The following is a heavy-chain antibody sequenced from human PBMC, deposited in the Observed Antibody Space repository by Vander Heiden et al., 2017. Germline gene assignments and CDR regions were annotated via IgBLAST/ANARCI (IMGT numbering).Heavy chain of an antibody. CDR1: GGSISSYY. CDR2: IYTSGST. V-gene: IGHV4-4*07. D-gene: IGHD3-22*01. Sequence: QVQLQESGPGLVKPSETLSLTCTVSGGSISSYYWSWIRQPAGKGLEWIGRIYTSGSTNYNPSLKSRVTMSVDTSKNQFSLKLSSVTAADTAVYYCARDVWNYYDSSGLYWYFDLWGRGTLVTVSS. J-gene: IGHJ2*01. CDR3: ARDVWNYYDSSGLYWYFDL.